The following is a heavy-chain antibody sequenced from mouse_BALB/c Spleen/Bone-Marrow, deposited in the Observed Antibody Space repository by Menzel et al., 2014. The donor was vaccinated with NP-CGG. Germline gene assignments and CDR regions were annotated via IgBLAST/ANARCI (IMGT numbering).Heavy chain of an antibody. Sequence: VQLQQSGAELVRPGASVKLSCKASGYTFTSYWINWVKQRPGQGLEWIGNIYPSDSYTNYNQKFKDKATLTVDKSSTPPYMHLSSPTSEDSAVYYCTRGGSSPYYFDYCGQGTTLTVSS. CDR1: GYTFTSYW. V-gene: IGHV1-69*02. J-gene: IGHJ2*01. CDR2: IYPSDSYT. CDR3: TRGGSSPYYFDY. D-gene: IGHD1-1*01.